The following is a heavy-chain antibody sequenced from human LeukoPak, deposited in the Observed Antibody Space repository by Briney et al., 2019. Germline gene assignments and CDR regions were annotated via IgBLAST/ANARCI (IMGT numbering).Heavy chain of an antibody. V-gene: IGHV3-7*01. D-gene: IGHD3-22*01. CDR2: IKQDGSEK. Sequence: ETLSLTCAVYGGSFSGYYWSWIRQPPGKGLEWVANIKQDGSEKYYVDSVKGRFTISRDNAKNSLYLQMNSLRAEDTAVYYCARDLYRIVVVPHYFDYWGQGTLVTVSS. J-gene: IGHJ4*02. CDR1: GGSFSGYY. CDR3: ARDLYRIVVVPHYFDY.